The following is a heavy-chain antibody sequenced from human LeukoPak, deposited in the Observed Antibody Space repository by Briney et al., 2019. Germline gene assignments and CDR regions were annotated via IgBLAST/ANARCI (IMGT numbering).Heavy chain of an antibody. CDR3: ASGPSRYCNSTSCRSMDV. D-gene: IGHD2-2*01. Sequence: SETLSLTCTVSGGSISSYYWSWIRQPPGKGLEWIGYIYYSGSTNYNPSLKSRVTISVDTSKNQFSLKLSSVTAADTAVYYCASGPSRYCNSTSCRSMDVWGQGTTVTVSS. CDR1: GGSISSYY. V-gene: IGHV4-59*08. J-gene: IGHJ6*02. CDR2: IYYSGST.